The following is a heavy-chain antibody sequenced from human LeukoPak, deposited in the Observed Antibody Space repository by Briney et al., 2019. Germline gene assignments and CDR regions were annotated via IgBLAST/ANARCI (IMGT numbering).Heavy chain of an antibody. CDR1: GFTFRSYA. V-gene: IGHV3-23*01. Sequence: GGSPTLSCAASGFTFRSYAMSWVRQAPGQGLEWVSTSSGNGDYTYYADSVKGRFTISRDNDKNSLYLQMNSLRAEDTAVYYCAKVSYDILTGYPYLHYWGQGTLVHVSS. CDR3: AKVSYDILTGYPYLHY. J-gene: IGHJ4*02. D-gene: IGHD3-9*01. CDR2: SSGNGDYT.